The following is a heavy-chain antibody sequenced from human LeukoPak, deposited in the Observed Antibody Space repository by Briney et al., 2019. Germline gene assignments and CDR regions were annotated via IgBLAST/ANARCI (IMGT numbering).Heavy chain of an antibody. J-gene: IGHJ4*02. D-gene: IGHD2-2*02. CDR1: GGTFSSYA. Sequence: SVKVSCKASGGTFSSYAISWVRQAPGQGLEWMGGIIPIFGTANYAQKFQGRVTITTDESTSTAYMELSSLRSEDTAVYYCARGYCSSTSCYTPYYLDYWGQGTLVTVSS. CDR3: ARGYCSSTSCYTPYYLDY. CDR2: IIPIFGTA. V-gene: IGHV1-69*05.